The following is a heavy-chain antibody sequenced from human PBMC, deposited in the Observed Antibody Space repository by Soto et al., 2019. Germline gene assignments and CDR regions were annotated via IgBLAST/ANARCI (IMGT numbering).Heavy chain of an antibody. CDR3: AEERVFSTTPYYYVAIDV. Sequence: GGSLRLSCAAAGFAFSTYAMTWVRQAPGKGLEWVSAISGSGGSTYYADSVRGRFTISRDNSKNTLYLQMNSLRAEDTAVYYCAEERVFSTTPYYYVAIDVWGQGTTVTASS. J-gene: IGHJ6*02. D-gene: IGHD1-1*01. V-gene: IGHV3-23*01. CDR1: GFAFSTYA. CDR2: ISGSGGST.